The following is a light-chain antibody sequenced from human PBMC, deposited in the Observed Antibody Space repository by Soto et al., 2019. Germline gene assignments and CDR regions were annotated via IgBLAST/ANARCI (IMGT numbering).Light chain of an antibody. CDR3: CSYAGSSAWV. Sequence: QSALTQPRSVSGSPGQSVTISCTGTSSDVGGYNYVSWYQQYPGKAPKLMIYDVNKRPSGVPDRFSGSKSGNTASLTISGLQAADEADYYCCSYAGSSAWVFGGGTKVTVL. J-gene: IGLJ3*02. V-gene: IGLV2-11*01. CDR1: SSDVGGYNY. CDR2: DVN.